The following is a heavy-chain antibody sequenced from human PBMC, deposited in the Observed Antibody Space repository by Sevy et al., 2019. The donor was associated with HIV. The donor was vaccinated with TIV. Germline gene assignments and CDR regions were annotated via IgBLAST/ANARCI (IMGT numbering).Heavy chain of an antibody. CDR1: GYTFTSYG. J-gene: IGHJ3*02. Sequence: ASVQVSCKASGYTFTSYGISWVRQAPGQGLEWMGWISAYNGNTNYAQKLQGRVTMTTDTSTSTAYMELRSLRSDDTAVYYCARTYSSGWYDAFDIWGQGTMVTVSS. D-gene: IGHD6-19*01. V-gene: IGHV1-18*01. CDR2: ISAYNGNT. CDR3: ARTYSSGWYDAFDI.